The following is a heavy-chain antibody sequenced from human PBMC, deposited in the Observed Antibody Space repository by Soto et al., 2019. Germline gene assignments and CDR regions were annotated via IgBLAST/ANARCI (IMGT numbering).Heavy chain of an antibody. J-gene: IGHJ4*02. CDR3: ARSSVAGTFFDY. CDR2: IWYDGSNK. Sequence: QVQLVESGGGVVQPERSLRLSCAASGFTFSSYGMHWVRQAPGKGLEWVAVIWYDGSNKYYTDSVKGRFTISRDNSKNTLYLQMNSLRAEDTAVYYCARSSVAGTFFDYWGQGTLVTVSS. CDR1: GFTFSSYG. D-gene: IGHD6-19*01. V-gene: IGHV3-33*01.